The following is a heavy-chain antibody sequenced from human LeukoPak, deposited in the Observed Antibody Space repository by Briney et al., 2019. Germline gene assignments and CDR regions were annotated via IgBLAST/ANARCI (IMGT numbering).Heavy chain of an antibody. J-gene: IGHJ6*02. CDR1: GFTFSNYW. V-gene: IGHV3-7*03. CDR3: ARRNAMDV. CDR2: INRDGSER. Sequence: GGSLRLSCAASGFTFSNYWMTWVRQAPGKGLEWVANINRDGSERYYVDSVKGRFTISRDDAKSSLYPQMNSLRAEDTAVYYCARRNAMDVWGQGTTVIVFS.